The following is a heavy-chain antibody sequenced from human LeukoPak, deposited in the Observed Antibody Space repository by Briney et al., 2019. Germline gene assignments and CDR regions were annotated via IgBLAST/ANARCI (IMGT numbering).Heavy chain of an antibody. CDR3: AKFSAGTITFDY. D-gene: IGHD6-13*01. J-gene: IGHJ4*02. V-gene: IGHV3-30-3*02. CDR2: ISYDGSNK. Sequence: GGSLRLSCAASGFTFSSYAMHWVRQAPGKGLEWVAVISYDGSNKYYADSVKGRFTISRDNSKNTLYLQMNSLRAEDTAVYYCAKFSAGTITFDYWGQGTLVTVSS. CDR1: GFTFSSYA.